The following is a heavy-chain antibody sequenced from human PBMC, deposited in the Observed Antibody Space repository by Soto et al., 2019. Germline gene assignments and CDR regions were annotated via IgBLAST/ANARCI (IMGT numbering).Heavy chain of an antibody. J-gene: IGHJ4*02. V-gene: IGHV3-74*01. CDR1: GFTFSSYW. D-gene: IGHD3-22*01. Sequence: GGSLRLSCAASGFTFSSYWMHWVRQAPGKGLVWVSRINSDGSSTSYADSVKGRFTISRDNAKNSLNLQMNSLRAEDTAVYYCARVTYYYDSSGYYAFDYWGQGTLVTVSS. CDR2: INSDGSST. CDR3: ARVTYYYDSSGYYAFDY.